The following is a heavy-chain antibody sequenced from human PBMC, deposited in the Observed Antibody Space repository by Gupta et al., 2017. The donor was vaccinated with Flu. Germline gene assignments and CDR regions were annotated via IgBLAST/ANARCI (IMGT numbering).Heavy chain of an antibody. CDR3: VREGGVWDPFDI. V-gene: IGHV3-13*01. J-gene: IGHJ3*02. Sequence: EVQLVESGGGLVQPGGSLRLSCAASGFTLSNYDMHWVRQIAGRGLELVSSISTTGETHYLGSVKGRFTISREIARNSLFLQMNNLGSEDTSVYFCVREGGVWDPFDIWGQGTMVTVSS. D-gene: IGHD1-26*01. CDR1: GFTLSNYD. CDR2: ISTTGET.